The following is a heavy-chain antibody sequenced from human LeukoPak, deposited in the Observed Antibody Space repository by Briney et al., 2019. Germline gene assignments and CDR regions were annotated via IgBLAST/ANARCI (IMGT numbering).Heavy chain of an antibody. J-gene: IGHJ4*02. CDR1: GFTFSDHY. Sequence: GGSLRLSCAASGFTFSDHYIDWVREAPGKGLEWVARTRNKVNSYTTAYAASVTGRFTVSRDDSRNSVYMQMNSLKIEDTAVYYCARSMYGEGRRIIDFDYWGQGSLLTVSS. V-gene: IGHV3-72*01. D-gene: IGHD4/OR15-4a*01. CDR2: TRNKVNSYTT. CDR3: ARSMYGEGRRIIDFDY.